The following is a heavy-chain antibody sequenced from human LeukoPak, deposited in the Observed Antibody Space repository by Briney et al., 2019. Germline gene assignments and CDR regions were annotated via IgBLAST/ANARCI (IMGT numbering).Heavy chain of an antibody. CDR2: IYPGDSDT. D-gene: IGHD6-13*01. CDR1: GYSLTSYW. Sequence: GESLKISCKGSGYSLTSYWIGWVRQMPGKGLEWMGIIYPGDSDTRYSPSFQGQVTISADKSISTAYLQWSSLKASDTAMYYCARQGEVAAAAIYYYGMDVWGQGTTVTVSS. V-gene: IGHV5-51*01. J-gene: IGHJ6*02. CDR3: ARQGEVAAAAIYYYGMDV.